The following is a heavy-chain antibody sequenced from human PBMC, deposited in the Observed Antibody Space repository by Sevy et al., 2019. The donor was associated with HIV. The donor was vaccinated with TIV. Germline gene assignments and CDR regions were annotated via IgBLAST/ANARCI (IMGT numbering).Heavy chain of an antibody. CDR3: AAEEITIFGVVMDYGMDV. V-gene: IGHV1-58*01. D-gene: IGHD3-3*01. CDR1: GFTFTSSA. CDR2: IVVGSGNT. J-gene: IGHJ6*01. Sequence: ASVKVSCKASGFTFTSSAVQWVRQARGQRLEWIGWIVVGSGNTNYTQKFQERVTITRDMSTSTAYMELSSLRSEDTAVYYCAAEEITIFGVVMDYGMDVWGQGTTVTVSS.